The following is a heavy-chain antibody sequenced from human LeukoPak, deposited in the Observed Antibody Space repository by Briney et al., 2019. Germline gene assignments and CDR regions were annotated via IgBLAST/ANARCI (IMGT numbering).Heavy chain of an antibody. CDR3: AKERGNSGYELMRD. CDR2: ISYDGSNK. V-gene: IGHV3-30*18. D-gene: IGHD5-12*01. J-gene: IGHJ4*02. Sequence: PGRSLRLSCAASGFTFSSYGMHWVRQAPGKGLEWVAVISYDGSNKYYADSVKGRFTISRDNSKNTLYLQMNSLRTEDTAVYYCAKERGNSGYELMRDWGQGTLVTVSS. CDR1: GFTFSSYG.